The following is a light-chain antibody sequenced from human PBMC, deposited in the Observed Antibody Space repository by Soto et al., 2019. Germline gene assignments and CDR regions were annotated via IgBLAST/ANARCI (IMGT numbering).Light chain of an antibody. CDR3: QQYYSTPLT. CDR2: WAS. V-gene: IGKV4-1*01. Sequence: DIVMTQSPDSLAVSLGERATINCKASQSVLHSSNNKNYLXWYQQXPGQPPKLLIYWASTRESGVPDRFSGSGSGTDFTLTISSLQAEDVAVYYCQQYYSTPLTFGGGTKVEIK. CDR1: QSVLHSSNNKNY. J-gene: IGKJ4*01.